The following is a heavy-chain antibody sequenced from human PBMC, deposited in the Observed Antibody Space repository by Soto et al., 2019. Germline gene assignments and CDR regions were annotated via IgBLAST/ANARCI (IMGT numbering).Heavy chain of an antibody. J-gene: IGHJ4*02. V-gene: IGHV3-74*03. CDR3: GRDMHLWPLDF. D-gene: IGHD3-3*02. CDR2: INTDGSVA. Sequence: EVQLVESGGGLVQPGESLRLSCAASGLTFRSYWMHWVRQAPGKGLVWVSRINTDGSVAMYVDSVKGRFTISRGNANDSLYPHMDRLRAGDTAVYYWGRDMHLWPLDFWGQGTLVTVSS. CDR1: GLTFRSYW.